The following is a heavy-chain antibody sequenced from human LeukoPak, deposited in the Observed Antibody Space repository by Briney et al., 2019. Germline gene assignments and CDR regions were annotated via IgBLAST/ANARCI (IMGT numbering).Heavy chain of an antibody. CDR3: ARAPGGVVMTPDYYYYYMDV. J-gene: IGHJ6*03. Sequence: GASVKVSCKASGGTFSSYAISWVRQAPGQGLEWMGGIIPIFGTANYAQKFQGRVTITTDESTSTAYMELSSLRSEDTAVYYCARAPGGVVMTPDYYYYYMDVWGKGTTVTVSS. V-gene: IGHV1-69*05. CDR1: GGTFSSYA. D-gene: IGHD3-3*01. CDR2: IIPIFGTA.